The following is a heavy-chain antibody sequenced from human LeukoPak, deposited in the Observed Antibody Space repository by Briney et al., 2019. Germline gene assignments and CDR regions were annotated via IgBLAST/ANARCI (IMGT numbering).Heavy chain of an antibody. CDR1: GFTFTTHW. CDR3: ARDSMIVVVPNYYYYYMDV. J-gene: IGHJ6*03. D-gene: IGHD3-22*01. CDR2: IKQDGRDK. V-gene: IGHV3-7*01. Sequence: PGGSLRLSCAASGFTFTTHWMSWVRQAPGKGLEWVANIKQDGRDKYYVESVKGRFTISRDNAKNSLYLQMNSLRAEDTAVYYCARDSMIVVVPNYYYYYMDVWAKGPRSPSP.